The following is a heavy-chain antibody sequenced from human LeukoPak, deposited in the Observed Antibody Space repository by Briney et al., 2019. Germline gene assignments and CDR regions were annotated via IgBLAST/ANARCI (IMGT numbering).Heavy chain of an antibody. D-gene: IGHD2-15*01. CDR2: IYYSGST. CDR3: ARHEPFYCSGGSCYGFDY. CDR1: GGSISSSSYY. Sequence: PSETLSLTCTVSGGSISSSSYYWGWIRQPPGKGLEWIGSIYYSGSTYYNPSLKSRVTISVDTSKNQFSLKLSSVTAADTAVYYCARHEPFYCSGGSCYGFDYWGQGTLVTVSS. V-gene: IGHV4-39*01. J-gene: IGHJ4*02.